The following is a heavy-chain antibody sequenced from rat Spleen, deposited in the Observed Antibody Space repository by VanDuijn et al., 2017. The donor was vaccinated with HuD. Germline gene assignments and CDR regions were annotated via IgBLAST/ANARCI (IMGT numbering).Heavy chain of an antibody. Sequence: EVQLVESGGGLVQPGSPLKLSCAASGFSFSSNWLNWIRQAPARGLEWVATLSYDNYNTYYRDSVKGRFTISRDNAKSTLCLQMDSLRSEDTAAYYCERRVIRAHYFDYWGQGVMVTVSS. D-gene: IGHD4-4*01. J-gene: IGHJ2*01. CDR3: ERRVIRAHYFDY. V-gene: IGHV5-29*01. CDR1: GFSFSSNW. CDR2: LSYDNYNT.